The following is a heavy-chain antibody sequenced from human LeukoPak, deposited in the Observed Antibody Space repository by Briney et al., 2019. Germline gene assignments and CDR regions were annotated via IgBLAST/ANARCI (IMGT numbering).Heavy chain of an antibody. Sequence: ASVKVSCKASGYPFTDYHIRWVRQAPGQGPDWLGRINVDSGDTIYAPKFRGRVTMTRDTTITTAHMELTRLTSDDTAMYYCAGLVSTLEERIDPWGQGTPVTVSS. J-gene: IGHJ5*02. CDR2: INVDSGDT. D-gene: IGHD5/OR15-5a*01. CDR3: AGLVSTLEERIDP. V-gene: IGHV1-2*02. CDR1: GYPFTDYH.